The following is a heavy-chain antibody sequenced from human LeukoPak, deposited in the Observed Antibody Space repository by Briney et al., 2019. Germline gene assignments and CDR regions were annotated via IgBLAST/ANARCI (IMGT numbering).Heavy chain of an antibody. V-gene: IGHV4-59*08. CDR2: IYYSGST. CDR3: ARRSYSNYFDF. D-gene: IGHD1-26*01. J-gene: IGHJ4*02. Sequence: SETLSLTCTVSGGSISSYYWSWIRQPPGKGLEWIGYIYYSGSTNYNPSLKSRVTISVDTSRNQFSLKLSSVTAADTAVYYCARRSYSNYFDFWGQGTLVTVSS. CDR1: GGSISSYY.